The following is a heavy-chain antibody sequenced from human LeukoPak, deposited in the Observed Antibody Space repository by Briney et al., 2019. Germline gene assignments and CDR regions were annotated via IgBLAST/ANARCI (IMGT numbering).Heavy chain of an antibody. D-gene: IGHD3-22*01. CDR3: SRTYDSSGYYIVSDY. CDR1: RYTFTSYD. Sequence: ASVKVSCKASRYTFTSYDINWVRQATGQGLEWMGWMNPNSGNTGYAQKFRGRVTMTRNTSISTAYMELCSLRSEDTAVYYCSRTYDSSGYYIVSDYWGQGTLVTVSS. J-gene: IGHJ4*02. V-gene: IGHV1-8*01. CDR2: MNPNSGNT.